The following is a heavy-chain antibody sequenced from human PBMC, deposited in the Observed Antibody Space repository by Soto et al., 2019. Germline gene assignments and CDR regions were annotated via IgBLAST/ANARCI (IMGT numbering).Heavy chain of an antibody. J-gene: IGHJ4*01. V-gene: IGHV4-59*01. CDR2: VYYTGST. CDR3: ARSVAVPGAHIDY. D-gene: IGHD6-19*01. CDR1: GGSISGSY. Sequence: PSETLSLTCSVSGGSISGSYWSWIRQSPGKGLEWLGYVYYTGSTNYSPSLRSRVSISVDTSKNEFSLRLSSVTAADTAVYFCARSVAVPGAHIDYWGHGTQATVSS.